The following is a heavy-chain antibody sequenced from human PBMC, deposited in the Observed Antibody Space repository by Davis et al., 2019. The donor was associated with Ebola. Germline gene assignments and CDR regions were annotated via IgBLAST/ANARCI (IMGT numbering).Heavy chain of an antibody. CDR3: TRHRTTVYYYYYGMDV. CDR1: GFTFRSYW. J-gene: IGHJ6*02. V-gene: IGHV3-7*03. D-gene: IGHD4-11*01. CDR2: INQDGSEK. Sequence: GESLKISCVTSGFTFRSYWMSWVRQAPETGLEWVANINQDGSEKFYADSVGGRFTISRDNDKNTLGLQMDSLKTEDTAVYYCTRHRTTVYYYYYGMDVWGQGTTVTVSS.